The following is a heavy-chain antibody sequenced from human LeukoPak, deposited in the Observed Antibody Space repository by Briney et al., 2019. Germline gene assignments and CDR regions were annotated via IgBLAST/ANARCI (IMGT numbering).Heavy chain of an antibody. Sequence: GASVKASCKVSGYTLTELSMHWVRQAPGKGLEWMGGFDPEDGGTIYAQKFQGRVTMTEDTSTDTAYMELSSLRSEDTAVYYCATDSGSSGWYDYWGQGTLVTVSS. V-gene: IGHV1-24*01. CDR3: ATDSGSSGWYDY. CDR2: FDPEDGGT. CDR1: GYTLTELS. D-gene: IGHD6-19*01. J-gene: IGHJ4*02.